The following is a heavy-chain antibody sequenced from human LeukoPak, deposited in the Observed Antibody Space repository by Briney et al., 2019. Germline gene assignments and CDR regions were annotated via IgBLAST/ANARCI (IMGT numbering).Heavy chain of an antibody. D-gene: IGHD3-9*01. CDR2: IYTSGST. Sequence: PSETLSLTCTVSGGSISSYYWSWIRQPAGKGLEWIGRIYTSGSTNYNPSLKSRVTMSVDTSKNQFSLKLSSVTAADTAVYYCARVLRGYDILTGYSEENWFDPWGQGTLVTVSS. CDR3: ARVLRGYDILTGYSEENWFDP. CDR1: GGSISSYY. V-gene: IGHV4-4*07. J-gene: IGHJ5*02.